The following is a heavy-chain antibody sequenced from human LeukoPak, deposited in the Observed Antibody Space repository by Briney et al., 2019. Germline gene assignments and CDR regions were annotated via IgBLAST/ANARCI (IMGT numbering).Heavy chain of an antibody. J-gene: IGHJ4*02. CDR3: ARDMVATTAFDY. Sequence: GASVKVSCKASGGTFSSYAISWVRQAPGQGLEWMGGIIPIFGTANYAQKFQGRVTITADKSTSTAYMELSSLRSEDTAVYYCARDMVATTAFDYWGQGTLVTVSS. CDR2: IIPIFGTA. V-gene: IGHV1-69*06. D-gene: IGHD5-12*01. CDR1: GGTFSSYA.